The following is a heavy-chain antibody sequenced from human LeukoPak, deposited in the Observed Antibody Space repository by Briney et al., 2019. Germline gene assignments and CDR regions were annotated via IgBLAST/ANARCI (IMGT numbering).Heavy chain of an antibody. V-gene: IGHV3-66*02. D-gene: IGHD2-2*01. CDR2: ISSGGST. J-gene: IGHJ1*01. CDR1: GFTISSNY. CDR3: ARLRACGSTNCQTYTEYFQH. Sequence: GGSLRLSCAASGFTISSNYMGWVRQAPGKGLECVSLISSGGSTYYADSVKGRLSISRDNSKNTLYLQMSTLRLEDTAVYYCARLRACGSTNCQTYTEYFQHWGQGTLVTVSS.